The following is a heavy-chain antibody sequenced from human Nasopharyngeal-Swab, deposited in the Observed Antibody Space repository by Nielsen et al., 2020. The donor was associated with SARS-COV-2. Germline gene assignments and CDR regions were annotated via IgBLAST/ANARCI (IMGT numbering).Heavy chain of an antibody. V-gene: IGHV1-2*02. D-gene: IGHD6-13*01. CDR2: INPNSGGT. CDR3: AGVDSSRVYNWFDP. CDR1: GYTFTGYY. J-gene: IGHJ5*02. Sequence: ASVKVSCKASGYTFTGYYMHWVRQAPGQGLEWMGWINPNSGGTNYAQKFQGRVTMTRDTSISTAYMELSRLRSDDTAVYYCAGVDSSRVYNWFDPWGQGTLVTVSS.